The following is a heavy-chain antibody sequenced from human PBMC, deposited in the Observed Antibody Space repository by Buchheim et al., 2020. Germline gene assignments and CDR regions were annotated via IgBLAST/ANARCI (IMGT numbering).Heavy chain of an antibody. CDR2: IYTGGST. CDR1: GGSITSGTFY. Sequence: QVQLQVSGPGLVKPSQTLSLTCTVSGGSITSGTFYWNWIRQPAGKGLEWIGHIYTGGSTNYNPSLKGRVIISADTSKNQVSLSLGSVTAADTAVYYCARQQYCGDGYCYWFDPWGQGIL. V-gene: IGHV4-61*02. CDR3: ARQQYCGDGYCYWFDP. J-gene: IGHJ5*02. D-gene: IGHD2-21*01.